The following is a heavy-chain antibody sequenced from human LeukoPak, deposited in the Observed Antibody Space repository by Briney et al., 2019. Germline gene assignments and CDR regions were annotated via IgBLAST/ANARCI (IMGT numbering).Heavy chain of an antibody. CDR1: GGTFSSYA. J-gene: IGHJ4*02. CDR3: ARDPGGYDSNFDY. Sequence: GASVKVSCKASGGTFSSYAISWVRQAPGQGLEWMGRIIPILGIANYAKKFQGRVTITADKSTSTAYMELSSLRSEDTAVYYCARDPGGYDSNFDYWGQGTLVTVSS. CDR2: IIPILGIA. D-gene: IGHD5-12*01. V-gene: IGHV1-69*04.